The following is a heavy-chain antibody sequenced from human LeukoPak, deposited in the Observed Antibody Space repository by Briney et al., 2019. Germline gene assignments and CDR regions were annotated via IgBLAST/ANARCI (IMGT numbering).Heavy chain of an antibody. J-gene: IGHJ4*02. CDR3: AGGPHKEASTY. CDR2: IKQDGSVK. CDR1: GFTFNDYW. V-gene: IGHV3-7*01. Sequence: GGPPRLSCAASGFTFNDYWMTWGRQAPGKGLEWVADIKQDGSVKKYVDSVKGRFTISRDNAKNSLYVEMNSLRAEDTGVYYCAGGPHKEASTYWGQGTLVTVSS.